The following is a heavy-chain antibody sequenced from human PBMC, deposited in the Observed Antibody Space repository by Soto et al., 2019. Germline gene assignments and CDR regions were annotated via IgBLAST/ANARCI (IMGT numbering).Heavy chain of an antibody. J-gene: IGHJ4*02. V-gene: IGHV4-39*01. CDR3: ARQRYCITTNCYRSIDY. CDR2: IYYSGST. CDR1: GDSISSSSYH. D-gene: IGHD2-2*01. Sequence: SETLSLTCVVSGDSISSSSYHWGWIRQPPGKGLEWIGSIYYSGSTYYNPSLRSRVSISVDTSKNQFSLNLNSVTAADTAVYYCARQRYCITTNCYRSIDYWGQGTLVT.